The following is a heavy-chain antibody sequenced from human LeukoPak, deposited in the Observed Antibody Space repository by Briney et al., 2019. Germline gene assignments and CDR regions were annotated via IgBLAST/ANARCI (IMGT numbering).Heavy chain of an antibody. CDR3: ARGYYDSSGYYLY. J-gene: IGHJ4*02. D-gene: IGHD3-22*01. V-gene: IGHV1-2*06. Sequence: GASVKVSCKASGYTFTGYYMHWVRQAPGQGSEWMGRINPNSGGTNYAQKFQGRVTMTRDTSISTAYMELSRLRSDDTAVYYCARGYYDSSGYYLYWGQGTLVTVSS. CDR2: INPNSGGT. CDR1: GYTFTGYY.